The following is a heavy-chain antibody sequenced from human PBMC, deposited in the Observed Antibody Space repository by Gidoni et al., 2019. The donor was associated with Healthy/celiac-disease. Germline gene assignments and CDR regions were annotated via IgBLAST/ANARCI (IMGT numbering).Heavy chain of an antibody. CDR3: ARGDGITMIGDWYFDL. CDR1: GFTVRSNY. Sequence: EVQLVESGGGLIQPGGSLRLSCAASGFTVRSNYMSWVRQAPGKGLEWVSVIYSGGSTYYADSVKGRSTISRDNSKNTLYLQMNSLRAEDTAVYYCARGDGITMIGDWYFDLWGRGTLVTVSS. J-gene: IGHJ2*01. V-gene: IGHV3-53*01. D-gene: IGHD3-22*01. CDR2: IYSGGST.